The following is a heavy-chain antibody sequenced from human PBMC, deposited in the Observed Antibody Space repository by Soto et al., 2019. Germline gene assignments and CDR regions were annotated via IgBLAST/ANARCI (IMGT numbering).Heavy chain of an antibody. CDR3: ARGQAASSGWYVDY. CDR2: INPNSGGT. D-gene: IGHD6-19*01. CDR1: GYTFTGYF. J-gene: IGHJ4*02. Sequence: ASVKVSCKASGYTFTGYFMHWVRQAPGQGLEWMGWINPNSGGTNYAQKFQGRVTMTRDTSISTAYMELSRLRSDDTAVYYCARGQAASSGWYVDYWGQGTLVTVS. V-gene: IGHV1-2*02.